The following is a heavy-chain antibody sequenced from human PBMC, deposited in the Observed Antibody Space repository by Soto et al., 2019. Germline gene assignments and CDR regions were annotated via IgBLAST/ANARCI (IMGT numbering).Heavy chain of an antibody. CDR1: GFTSSSYA. CDR3: AQGTHSGYDGFYYGMDV. V-gene: IGHV3-30-3*01. D-gene: IGHD5-12*01. CDR2: ISYDGSNK. J-gene: IGHJ6*02. Sequence: GGSLRLSCAASGFTSSSYAMHWVRQAPGKGLEWVAVISYDGSNKYYADSVKGRFTISRDNSKNTLYLQMNSLRAEDTAVYYCAQGTHSGYDGFYYGMDVWGQGTTVTVSS.